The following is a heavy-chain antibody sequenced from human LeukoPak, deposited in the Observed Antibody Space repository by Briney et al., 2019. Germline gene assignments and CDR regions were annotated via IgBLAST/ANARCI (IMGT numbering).Heavy chain of an antibody. V-gene: IGHV3-21*01. Sequence: GGSLRLSCVASGFTFSGYNMNWVRQAPGKGLEWVSSISSSSSYIYYADSVKGRFTISRDNAKNSLYLQMNSLRAEDTAVYYCAREGSSSWYDYWGQGTLVTVSS. CDR2: ISSSSSYI. D-gene: IGHD6-13*01. CDR1: GFTFSGYN. CDR3: AREGSSSWYDY. J-gene: IGHJ4*02.